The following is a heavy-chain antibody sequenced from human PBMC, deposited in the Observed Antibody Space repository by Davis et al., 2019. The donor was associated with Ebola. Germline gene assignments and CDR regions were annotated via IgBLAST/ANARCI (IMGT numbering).Heavy chain of an antibody. CDR2: IIPIFGTA. V-gene: IGHV1-69*06. CDR1: GGTFSSYA. D-gene: IGHD3-22*01. Sequence: AASVKVSCKASGGTFSSYAISWVRQAPGQGLEWMGGIIPIFGTANYAQKFQGRVTITADKSTSTAYMELSSLRSEDTAVYYCARSYYYDKGGIDYWGQGTLVTVSS. J-gene: IGHJ4*02. CDR3: ARSYYYDKGGIDY.